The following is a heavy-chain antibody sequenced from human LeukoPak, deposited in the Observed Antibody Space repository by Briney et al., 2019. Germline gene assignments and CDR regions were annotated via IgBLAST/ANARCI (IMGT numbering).Heavy chain of an antibody. CDR2: IYHSGST. V-gene: IGHV4-4*02. CDR1: GGSISSSNW. CDR3: ARAGHYDFWSGYYSKYYYYGMDV. Sequence: PSGTLSLTCAVSGGSISSSNWWSWVRQPPGKGLEWIGEIYHSGSTNYNPSLKSRVTISVDTSKNQFSLKLSSVAAADTAVYYCARAGHYDFWSGYYSKYYYYGMDVWGQGTTVTVSS. D-gene: IGHD3-3*01. J-gene: IGHJ6*02.